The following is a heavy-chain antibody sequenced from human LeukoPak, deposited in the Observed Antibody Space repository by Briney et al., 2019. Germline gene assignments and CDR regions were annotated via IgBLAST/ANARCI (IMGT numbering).Heavy chain of an antibody. CDR1: GFIFSHYA. V-gene: IGHV3-33*01. Sequence: GGSLRLSCAASGFIFSHYAMHWVRQAPGTGLEWVAVIWSDGTRKYYTDSVKGRFTISRDNSRNTLYLQMNSLRVEDTAVYSCAIGVAENGNRSYSDPGGRGTLVTVSS. J-gene: IGHJ5*02. D-gene: IGHD3-10*01. CDR2: IWSDGTRK. CDR3: AIGVAENGNRSYSDP.